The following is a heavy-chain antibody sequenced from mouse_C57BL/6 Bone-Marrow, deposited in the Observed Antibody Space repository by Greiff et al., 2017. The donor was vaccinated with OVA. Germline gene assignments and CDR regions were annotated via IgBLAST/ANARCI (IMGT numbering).Heavy chain of an antibody. D-gene: IGHD1-1*01. CDR3: AREDYGSSSAY. J-gene: IGHJ3*01. CDR1: GFTFSDYG. V-gene: IGHV5-17*01. CDR2: ISSGSSTI. Sequence: EVQVVESGGGLVKPGGSLKLSCAASGFTFSDYGMHWVRQAPEKGLEWVAYISSGSSTIYYADTVKGRFTISRDNAKNTLFLQMTSLRSEDTAMYYCAREDYGSSSAYWGQGTLVTVSA.